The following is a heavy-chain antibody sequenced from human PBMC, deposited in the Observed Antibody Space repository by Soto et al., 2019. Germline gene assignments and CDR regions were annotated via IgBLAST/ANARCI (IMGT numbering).Heavy chain of an antibody. V-gene: IGHV3-74*01. Sequence: SLRLSCAASGFTFSRYWMHWVRQAPGKGLVWVSRISSYGSDTHYADSVKGRFTISRDNAKNTLYLQMNSLRADDTAVYYCASNYAYAEGYYWYGIDVWGQGPTVTVSS. CDR1: GFTFSRYW. CDR3: ASNYAYAEGYYWYGIDV. J-gene: IGHJ6*02. D-gene: IGHD3-16*01. CDR2: ISSYGSDT.